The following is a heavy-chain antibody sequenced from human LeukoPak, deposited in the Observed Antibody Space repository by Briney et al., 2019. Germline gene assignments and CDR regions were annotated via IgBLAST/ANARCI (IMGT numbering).Heavy chain of an antibody. D-gene: IGHD3-22*01. CDR1: GGSISSYY. J-gene: IGHJ4*02. CDR2: IYKSGST. CDR3: ARRNTYDGHYDY. V-gene: IGHV4-59*08. Sequence: PSETLSLTCTVSGGSISSYYWSWIRQPPGKGLEWIGYIYKSGSTNYNPSLKSRVTISLDTSKNQFSLNLSSVTAADTAVYYCARRNTYDGHYDYWGQGTLVTVSS.